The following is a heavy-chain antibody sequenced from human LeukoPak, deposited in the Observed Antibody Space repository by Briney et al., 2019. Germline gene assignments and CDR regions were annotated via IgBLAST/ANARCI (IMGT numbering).Heavy chain of an antibody. Sequence: SETLSLTCTVSGGSISSSSYYWGWIRQPPGKGLEWIGSIYYSGSTYYNPSLKSRVTISVDTSKNQFSLKLSSVTAADTAVYYCARQDDSSGYYRYYYYYMDVWGKGTTVTVS. CDR2: IYYSGST. D-gene: IGHD3-22*01. V-gene: IGHV4-39*01. CDR1: GGSISSSSYY. J-gene: IGHJ6*03. CDR3: ARQDDSSGYYRYYYYYMDV.